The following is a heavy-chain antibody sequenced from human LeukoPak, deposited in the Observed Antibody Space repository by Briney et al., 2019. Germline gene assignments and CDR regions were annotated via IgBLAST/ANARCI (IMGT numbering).Heavy chain of an antibody. CDR1: GYTFTDYY. V-gene: IGHV1-2*02. CDR2: INPNSGGT. Sequence: ASVKVSCKASGYTFTDYYMHWVRQAPGQGLEWMGWINPNSGGTNYAQKFQGRVTMTRDTSISTAYMELSRLRSDETAVYYCARGPSINNYFDYWGQGTLVTVSS. J-gene: IGHJ4*02. D-gene: IGHD2/OR15-2a*01. CDR3: ARGPSINNYFDY.